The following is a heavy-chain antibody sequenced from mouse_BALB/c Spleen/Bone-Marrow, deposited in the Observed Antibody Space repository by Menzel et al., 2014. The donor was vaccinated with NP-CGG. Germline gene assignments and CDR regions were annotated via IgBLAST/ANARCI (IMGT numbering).Heavy chain of an antibody. J-gene: IGHJ4*01. V-gene: IGHV14-3*02. CDR3: ARWEYYAMDY. CDR2: IDPANGNT. CDR1: GFNIKDIY. D-gene: IGHD4-1*01. Sequence: VQLKQSGAELVKPGASVKLSCTASGFNIKDIYMHWVKQRPEQGLEWIGRIDPANGNTKYDPKFQGKATITADTSSDTAYLQLSSLTSEDTAVYYCARWEYYAMDYWGQGTSVTVSS.